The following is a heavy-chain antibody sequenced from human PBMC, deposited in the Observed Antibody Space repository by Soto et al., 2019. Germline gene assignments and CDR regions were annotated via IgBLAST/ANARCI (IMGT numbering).Heavy chain of an antibody. CDR1: GFTFSIYD. CDR3: ARDRIGSGWSLDY. Sequence: EVQLLESGGGLVQPGGSLRLSCAASGFTFSIYDMSWVRQAPGKGLEWVSAITGSGCGTYYADSVKGRFTISRDNSKNMLYLQMNSLRAEDTAVYYCARDRIGSGWSLDYWGQGTLVTVSS. V-gene: IGHV3-23*01. CDR2: ITGSGCGT. J-gene: IGHJ4*02. D-gene: IGHD6-19*01.